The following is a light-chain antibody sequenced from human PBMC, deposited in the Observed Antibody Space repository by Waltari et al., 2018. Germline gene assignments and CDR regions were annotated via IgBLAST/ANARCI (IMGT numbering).Light chain of an antibody. V-gene: IGKV3-20*01. Sequence: EIVLTQSPGTLSLSPGERATLSCRASQSVSSSYLVWYQQKPGQAPRLLIYGASSRATGIPDRFSGSGSGTDFTLTISKLEPEDFAVYYCQQCGSSPWTFGQGTKVEIK. CDR1: QSVSSSY. CDR2: GAS. CDR3: QQCGSSPWT. J-gene: IGKJ1*01.